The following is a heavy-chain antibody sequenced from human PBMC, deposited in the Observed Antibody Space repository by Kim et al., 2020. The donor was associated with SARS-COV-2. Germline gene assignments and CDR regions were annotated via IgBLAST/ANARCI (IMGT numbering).Heavy chain of an antibody. D-gene: IGHD6-13*01. CDR2: ISYSGSTNYNP. J-gene: IGHJ4*02. Sequence: SETLSLTCTVSGGSISSYSWNWIRQPPGKGLEWIGYISYSGSTNYNPNYNPSLKSRVTISVDTSKNQFSLKLSSVTAADTAVYYCAIALVRYSSSWYKDYWGQGTLVTVSS. V-gene: IGHV4-59*01. CDR1: GGSISSYS. CDR3: AIALVRYSSSWYKDY.